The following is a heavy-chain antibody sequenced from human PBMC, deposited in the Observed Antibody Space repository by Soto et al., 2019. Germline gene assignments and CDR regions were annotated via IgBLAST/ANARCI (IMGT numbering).Heavy chain of an antibody. D-gene: IGHD2-2*01. CDR1: GYTFTSYD. Sequence: ASVKVSCKASGYTFTSYDINWVRQATGQGLEWMGWISAYNGNTDYAQKLQGRVTMTTDTSTSTAYMELRSLRSDDTAVYYCAKYVSGAFAIWGQGTMVTVSS. CDR2: ISAYNGNT. CDR3: AKYVSGAFAI. V-gene: IGHV1-18*01. J-gene: IGHJ3*02.